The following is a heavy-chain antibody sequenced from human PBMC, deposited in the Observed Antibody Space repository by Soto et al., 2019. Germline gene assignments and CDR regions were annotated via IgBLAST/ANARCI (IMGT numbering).Heavy chain of an antibody. CDR3: ARAKTPAYYDFWSGQLGWFDP. J-gene: IGHJ5*02. D-gene: IGHD3-3*01. CDR2: IIPIFGTA. Sequence: QVQLVQSGAEVKKPGSSVKVSCKASGGTFSSYAISWVRQAPGQGLEWMGGIIPIFGTANYAQKFQGRVTITADESTSTAYMELSSLRSEDTAVYYCARAKTPAYYDFWSGQLGWFDPWGQGTLVTVSS. CDR1: GGTFSSYA. V-gene: IGHV1-69*12.